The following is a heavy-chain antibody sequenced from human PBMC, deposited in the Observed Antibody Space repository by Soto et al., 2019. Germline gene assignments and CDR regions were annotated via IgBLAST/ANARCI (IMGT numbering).Heavy chain of an antibody. CDR3: ARGTGTPRGGGAFDI. CDR1: GFTFSSYS. J-gene: IGHJ3*02. CDR2: ISSSSSYI. Sequence: GGSLRLSCAASGFTFSSYSMNWVLQAPGKGLEWVSSISSSSSYIYYADSVKGRFTISRDNAKNSLYLQMNSLRAEDTAVYYCARGTGTPRGGGAFDIWGQGTMVTVSS. D-gene: IGHD3-16*01. V-gene: IGHV3-21*01.